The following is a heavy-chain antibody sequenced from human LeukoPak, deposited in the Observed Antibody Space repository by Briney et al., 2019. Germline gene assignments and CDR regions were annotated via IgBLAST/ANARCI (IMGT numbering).Heavy chain of an antibody. J-gene: IGHJ4*02. CDR1: GGSISSYY. D-gene: IGHD6-6*01. CDR2: IYYSGST. V-gene: IGHV4-59*08. Sequence: PSETLSLTCTVSGGSISSYYWSWIRQPPGKGLEWIGYIYYSGSTNYNPSLKSRVTISVDTSKNRFSLKLSSVTAADTAVYYCASSEYSSSPGYFDYWGQGTLVTVSS. CDR3: ASSEYSSSPGYFDY.